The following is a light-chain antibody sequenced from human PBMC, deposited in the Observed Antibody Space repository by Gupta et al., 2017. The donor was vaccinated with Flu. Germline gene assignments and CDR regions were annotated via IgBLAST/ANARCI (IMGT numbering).Light chain of an antibody. CDR3: MQGLRSPIT. Sequence: TVMTQSPLSLPVTPGEPASISCRSSQCLLHSNGYSYLGWYLQKPGRSPQLLIYLGSSRASGVPDRFSGSGAGTDFTLTISRVEAEYVGVYYCMQGLRSPITFGQGTRVEIK. CDR1: QCLLHSNGYSY. V-gene: IGKV2-28*01. CDR2: LGS. J-gene: IGKJ5*01.